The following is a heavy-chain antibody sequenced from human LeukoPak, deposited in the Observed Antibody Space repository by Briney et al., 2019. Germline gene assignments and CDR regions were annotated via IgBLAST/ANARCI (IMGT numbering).Heavy chain of an antibody. V-gene: IGHV3-49*04. CDR2: IRSKAYGGTT. J-gene: IGHJ3*02. Sequence: GGSLRLSCIASGFTFGDYAMSWVRQAPGKGLEWVGFIRSKAYGGTTEYAASVKSRFSISRDDSKSIAYLQMNSLRTEDTAVFYCTRDCSGGSCWGDAFDIWGQGTTVTVSS. CDR1: GFTFGDYA. D-gene: IGHD2-15*01. CDR3: TRDCSGGSCWGDAFDI.